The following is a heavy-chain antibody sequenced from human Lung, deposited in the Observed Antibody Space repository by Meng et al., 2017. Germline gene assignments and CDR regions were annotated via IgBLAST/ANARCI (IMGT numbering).Heavy chain of an antibody. J-gene: IGHJ5*02. V-gene: IGHV4-39*07. CDR1: GGSMSGSSYY. D-gene: IGHD3-10*01. Sequence: SLALCSTPGTPAPTCPVSGGSMSGSSYYWGWIRQPPGKGLEWIGSIYYRGSTYYNPSLKSRVTISVDTSKNQFSLKLSSVTAADTAVYYCARVDYYGSGSRRFDPWGQGTLVTVSS. CDR2: IYYRGST. CDR3: ARVDYYGSGSRRFDP.